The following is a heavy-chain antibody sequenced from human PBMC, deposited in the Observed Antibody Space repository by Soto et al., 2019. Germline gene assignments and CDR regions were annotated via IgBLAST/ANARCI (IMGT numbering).Heavy chain of an antibody. V-gene: IGHV3-7*05. CDR1: GFTFNTSW. CDR3: VSWAGSSY. CDR2: MNQHGSEK. Sequence: EVQLVESGGGLVQPGGSLRLSCAASGFTFNTSWMSWVRRAPGKGLEWVAHMNQHGSEKYYVDSVKGRFTISGDDAKNSLYLQMNSRGAEDTAVYYCVSWAGSSYWGQGTLGTVSS. D-gene: IGHD3-10*01. J-gene: IGHJ4*02.